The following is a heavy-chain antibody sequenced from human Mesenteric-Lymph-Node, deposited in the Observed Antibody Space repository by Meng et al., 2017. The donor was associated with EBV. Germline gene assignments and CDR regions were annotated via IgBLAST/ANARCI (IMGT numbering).Heavy chain of an antibody. J-gene: IGHJ5*02. Sequence: QGRLHESWSGLVKPFETLSPTCSVSGCSVSSGSYYWNWIRQPPGKGLEWIGYISYSGSTKYNPSLKSRVTISVDTSKTQFSLKLSSVTAADTAVYYCARDNGDYVSDPWGQGTLVTVSS. V-gene: IGHV4-61*01. D-gene: IGHD4-17*01. CDR2: ISYSGST. CDR1: GCSVSSGSYY. CDR3: ARDNGDYVSDP.